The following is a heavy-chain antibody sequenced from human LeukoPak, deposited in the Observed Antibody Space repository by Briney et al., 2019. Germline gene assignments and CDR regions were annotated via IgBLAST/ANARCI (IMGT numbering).Heavy chain of an antibody. CDR2: ITQGGTDK. D-gene: IGHD1-26*01. CDR1: GFPLNNHW. CDR3: ARDPFEL. J-gene: IGHJ4*02. V-gene: IGHV3-7*01. Sequence: GGSLRLSCAASGFPLNNHWMTWVRQAPGKGLEWVATITQGGTDKFYVDSVKGRFTISGDNAKNSLYLQMNSLRAEDTAVYYCARDPFELWGQGTLVTVSS.